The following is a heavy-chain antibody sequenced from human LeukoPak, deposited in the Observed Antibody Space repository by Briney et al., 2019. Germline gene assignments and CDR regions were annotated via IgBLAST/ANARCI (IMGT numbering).Heavy chain of an antibody. CDR3: AKVSLAADVYYFDY. J-gene: IGHJ4*02. CDR1: GFTFSSYG. CDR2: IRYDGSNK. V-gene: IGHV3-30*02. Sequence: PGGSLRLSCAASGFTFSSYGMHWVRQAPGKGLEWVAFIRYDGSNKYYADSVKGRFTLSRDNSKNTLYLQMNSLRAEDTALYYCAKVSLAADVYYFDYWGQGTLVTVSS. D-gene: IGHD6-25*01.